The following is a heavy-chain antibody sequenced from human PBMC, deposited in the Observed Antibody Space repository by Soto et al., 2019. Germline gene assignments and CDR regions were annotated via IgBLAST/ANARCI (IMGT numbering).Heavy chain of an antibody. CDR2: IYWDDSK. J-gene: IGHJ4*02. V-gene: IGHV2-5*02. CDR3: AHKGPEDWPLDY. Sequence: QITLKESGPTLVRPTQTLTLTCAFSGFSLSTSGVGVGWISQPPGKALEWLAVIYWDDSKHYSPYLRSGLTITKDPSKNQVVLTMTNMDPMDTGTYYCAHKGPEDWPLDYWGQGTLVTVSS. CDR1: GFSLSTSGVG. D-gene: IGHD3-9*01.